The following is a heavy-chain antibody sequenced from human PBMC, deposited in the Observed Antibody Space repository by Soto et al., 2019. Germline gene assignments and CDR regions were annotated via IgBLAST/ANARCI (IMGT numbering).Heavy chain of an antibody. D-gene: IGHD2-2*01. CDR1: GFSLSSDG. J-gene: IGHJ5*02. V-gene: IGHV1-18*01. CDR3: ARSEVPAAMGGWFDP. Sequence: QVQLVQSGAEVKKPGASVKVSCKTSGFSLSSDGINWVRQAPGQALEWMGWISPYYDSTNYAQKFQGRVTLTTDTSTSTAYMELRSLRSDDTAVYYCARSEVPAAMGGWFDPWGQGTLVTGSS. CDR2: ISPYYDST.